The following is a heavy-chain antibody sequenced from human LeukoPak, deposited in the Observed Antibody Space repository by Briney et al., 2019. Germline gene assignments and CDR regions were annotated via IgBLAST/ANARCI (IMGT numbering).Heavy chain of an antibody. CDR1: GGSISSSSYY. J-gene: IGHJ6*03. Sequence: SETLSLTCTVSGGSISSSSYYWGWIRQPPGKGLEWIGSIYYNGNTYYNPSLKSRVTMSVDTSKNQFSLQLSSVTAADTAVYYCARHSIAAAAGGDYYYYMDVWGKGTTVTISS. V-gene: IGHV4-39*01. CDR2: IYYNGNT. D-gene: IGHD6-13*01. CDR3: ARHSIAAAAGGDYYYYMDV.